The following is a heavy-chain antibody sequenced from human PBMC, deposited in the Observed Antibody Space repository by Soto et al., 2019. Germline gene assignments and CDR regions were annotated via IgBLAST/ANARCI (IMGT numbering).Heavy chain of an antibody. CDR1: GFTFSDYY. CDR3: ARDRVPDGRWNFDY. CDR2: ISSSSSYT. Sequence: PGGSLRLSCAASGFTFSDYYMSWIRQAPGKGLEWLSYISSSSSYTNYADSVKGRFTISRDNAKNSLYLQMNSLRAEDTAVYYCARDRVPDGRWNFDYWGQGALVTVSS. V-gene: IGHV3-11*05. D-gene: IGHD1-1*01. J-gene: IGHJ4*02.